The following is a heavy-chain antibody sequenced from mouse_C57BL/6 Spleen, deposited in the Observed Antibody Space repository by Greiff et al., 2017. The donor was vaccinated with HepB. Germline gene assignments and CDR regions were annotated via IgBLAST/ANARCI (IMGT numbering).Heavy chain of an antibody. D-gene: IGHD2-1*01. Sequence: QVQLQQSGAELVRPGTSVKVSCKASGYAFTNYLIEWVKQRPGQGLEWIGVINPGSGGTNYNEKFKGKATLTADKSSSTAYMQLSSLTSEDSAVYFCARGGNYVNYAMDYWGQGTSVTVSS. J-gene: IGHJ4*01. CDR1: GYAFTNYL. CDR3: ARGGNYVNYAMDY. CDR2: INPGSGGT. V-gene: IGHV1-54*01.